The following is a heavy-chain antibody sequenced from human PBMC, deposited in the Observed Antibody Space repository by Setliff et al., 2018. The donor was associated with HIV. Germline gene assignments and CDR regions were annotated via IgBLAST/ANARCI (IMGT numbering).Heavy chain of an antibody. Sequence: ASVKVSCKASGYTFTTSAISWVRQAPGQELQWIGWSHTYNGNVNYARKFRGRVTMTTDTSTNTAFMELSNLRSDDTAIYYCAREFSWSAFYFDSWGQGTQVTVSS. V-gene: IGHV1-18*01. D-gene: IGHD2-8*02. CDR1: GYTFTTSA. CDR2: SHTYNGNV. CDR3: AREFSWSAFYFDS. J-gene: IGHJ4*02.